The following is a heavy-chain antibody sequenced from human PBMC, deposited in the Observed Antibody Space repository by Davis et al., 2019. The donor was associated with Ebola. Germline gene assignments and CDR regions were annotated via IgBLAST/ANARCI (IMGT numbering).Heavy chain of an antibody. V-gene: IGHV1-69*13. CDR2: IIPVFGIP. CDR3: ARDRYSDGSGYFFEQSH. CDR1: GGTFSSHA. D-gene: IGHD3-22*01. J-gene: IGHJ4*02. Sequence: SVKVSCKASGGTFSSHAISWARQAPGQGLDWMGGIIPVFGIPKYAQKFQGRVTITADESTSTAYMELSSLRSEDTAVYYCARDRYSDGSGYFFEQSHWGQGTLVTVSS.